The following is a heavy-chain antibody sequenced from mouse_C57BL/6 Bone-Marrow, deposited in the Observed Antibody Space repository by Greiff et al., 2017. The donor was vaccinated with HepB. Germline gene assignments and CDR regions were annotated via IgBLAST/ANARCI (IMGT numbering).Heavy chain of an antibody. CDR1: GFNIKDDY. J-gene: IGHJ1*03. V-gene: IGHV14-4*01. Sequence: EVQLQQSGAELVRPGASVKLSCTASGFNIKDDYMHWVKQRPEQGLEWIGWIDPENGDTEYASKFQGKATITADTSSNTAYLQLSSLTSEDTAVYYCTTLGDYGYFDVWGTGTTVTVSS. D-gene: IGHD2-13*01. CDR2: IDPENGDT. CDR3: TTLGDYGYFDV.